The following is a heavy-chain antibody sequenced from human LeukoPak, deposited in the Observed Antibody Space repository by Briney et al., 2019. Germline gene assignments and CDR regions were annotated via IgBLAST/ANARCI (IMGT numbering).Heavy chain of an antibody. CDR3: ARGNILTGYNFDY. D-gene: IGHD3-9*01. CDR2: IYHSGST. J-gene: IGHJ4*02. Sequence: PSETLSLTCAVSGYSISSGYYWGWIRQPPGKGLEWIGSIYHSGSTYYNPSLKSRVTISVDTSKNQFSLKLSSVTAADTAVYYCARGNILTGYNFDYWGQGTLVTVSS. CDR1: GYSISSGYY. V-gene: IGHV4-38-2*01.